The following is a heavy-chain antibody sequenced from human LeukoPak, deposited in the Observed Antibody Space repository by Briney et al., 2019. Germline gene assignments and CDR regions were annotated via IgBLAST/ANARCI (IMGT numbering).Heavy chain of an antibody. CDR3: AELGITMIGGV. J-gene: IGHJ6*04. Sequence: GGSLRLSCAASGFVFSGCSMSWVRQAPGKGLEWVSYISSSGSTIYYADSVKGRFTISRDNAKNSLYLQMNSLRAEDTAVYYCAELGITMIGGVWGKGTTVTISS. CDR2: ISSSGSTI. V-gene: IGHV3-48*03. D-gene: IGHD3-10*02. CDR1: GFVFSGCS.